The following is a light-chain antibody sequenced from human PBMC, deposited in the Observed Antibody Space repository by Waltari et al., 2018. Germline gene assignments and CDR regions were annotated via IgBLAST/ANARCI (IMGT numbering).Light chain of an antibody. V-gene: IGLV2-14*01. CDR1: SSDVGFYHL. Sequence: QSALTQPASVSGSPGQSITISCTGTSSDVGFYHLVSWFQPHPGKAPKVMIYTVNNRPSGVSNRFSGSKSANTASLTISGLQAEDEADYYCSSYTRRSYWVFGGGTQLTVL. CDR3: SSYTRRSYWV. J-gene: IGLJ3*02. CDR2: TVN.